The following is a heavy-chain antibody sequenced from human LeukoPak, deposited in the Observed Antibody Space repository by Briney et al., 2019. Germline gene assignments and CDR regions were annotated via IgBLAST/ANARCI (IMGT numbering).Heavy chain of an antibody. CDR3: ARDKLRYFDWLFPPYHYMDV. J-gene: IGHJ6*03. Sequence: ASVKVSCKASGYTFTGYYMHWVRQAPGQGLEWMGWINPNSGGTNYAQKFQGRVTMTRDTSISTAYMELSRLRSDDTAVYYCARDKLRYFDWLFPPYHYMDVWGKGTTVTVSS. CDR1: GYTFTGYY. CDR2: INPNSGGT. V-gene: IGHV1-2*02. D-gene: IGHD3-9*01.